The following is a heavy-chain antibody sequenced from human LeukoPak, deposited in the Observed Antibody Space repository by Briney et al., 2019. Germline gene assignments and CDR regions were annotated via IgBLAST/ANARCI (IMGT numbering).Heavy chain of an antibody. CDR3: VRDFSNYVAFFDS. V-gene: IGHV3-30*02. CDR2: IRYDELQD. Sequence: GGSLRLSCATSGFTFRNHGMHWVRQAPGKGLEWVAFIRYDELQDYYADSVRGLFTISRDNSKSALYLQMGSLRPEDTAMYYCVRDFSNYVAFFDSWGQGVLVTVSS. J-gene: IGHJ4*02. CDR1: GFTFRNHG. D-gene: IGHD4-11*01.